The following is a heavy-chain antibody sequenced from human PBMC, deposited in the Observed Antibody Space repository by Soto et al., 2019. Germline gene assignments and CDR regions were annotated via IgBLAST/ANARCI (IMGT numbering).Heavy chain of an antibody. CDR3: ARAPYSNAWYRFDL. V-gene: IGHV3-7*03. J-gene: IGHJ4*02. CDR2: IKHDGSVQ. Sequence: QLVESGGGLVQPGGSLRLSCEASGFTFSGYWMSWVRQAPGKGLEWVADIKHDGSVQYYVDSVKGRLTISRDNAKKQLYLQMNGLRAEDTALYYSARAPYSNAWYRFDLWGQGTLVTVSS. D-gene: IGHD4-4*01. CDR1: GFTFSGYW.